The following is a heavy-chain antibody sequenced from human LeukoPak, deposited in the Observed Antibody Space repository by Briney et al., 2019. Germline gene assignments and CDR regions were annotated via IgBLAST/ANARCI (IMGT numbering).Heavy chain of an antibody. CDR2: IGTDGDT. CDR3: ARSKGDGMDV. Sequence: PGGSLRLSCAASGFTVSSYDMHWVRQTTGKGLEWASGIGTDGDTYYPGSVKGRFTISREKAKNSLYLQMNSLRAGDTAVYYCARSKGDGMDVWGQGTTVTVSS. J-gene: IGHJ6*02. V-gene: IGHV3-13*04. CDR1: GFTVSSYD.